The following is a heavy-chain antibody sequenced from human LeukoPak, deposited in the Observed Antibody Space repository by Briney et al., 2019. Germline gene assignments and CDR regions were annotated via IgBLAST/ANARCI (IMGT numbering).Heavy chain of an antibody. Sequence: PSETLSLTCTVSGGSISSYYWSWIRQPPGKGLEWIGYIYYSGSTNYNPSLKSRVTISVDTSKNQFSLKLSSVTAADTAVYYCARDLHLTYYYDSSGYSGRALWYLDLWGRGTLVTVSS. V-gene: IGHV4-59*01. D-gene: IGHD3-22*01. J-gene: IGHJ2*01. CDR3: ARDLHLTYYYDSSGYSGRALWYLDL. CDR1: GGSISSYY. CDR2: IYYSGST.